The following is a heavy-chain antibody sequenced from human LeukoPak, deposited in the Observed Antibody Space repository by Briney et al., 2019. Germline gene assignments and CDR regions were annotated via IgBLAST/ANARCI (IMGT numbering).Heavy chain of an antibody. CDR3: ATYYDFWSGYLTPHYFDY. D-gene: IGHD3-3*01. CDR2: IYYSGST. CDR1: GGSVSSGSYY. Sequence: SETLSLTCTVSGGSVSSGSYYWSWLRQPPGKGLEWIGYIYYSGSTNYNPSLKSRVTISVDTSKNQFSLKLSSVTAADTAVYYCATYYDFWSGYLTPHYFDYWGQGTLVTVSS. V-gene: IGHV4-61*01. J-gene: IGHJ4*02.